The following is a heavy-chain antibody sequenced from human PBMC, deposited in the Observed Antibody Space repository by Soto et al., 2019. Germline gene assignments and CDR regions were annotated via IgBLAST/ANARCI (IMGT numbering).Heavy chain of an antibody. Sequence: PSETLSLTCTVSGGSVSSGSYYWSWIRQPPGKGLEWIGYIYYSGSTNYNPSLKSRVTISVDTSKNQFSLKLSSVTAADTAVYYCASAHYDFWSGYFRSGGWFDPWGQGTLVTVSS. CDR2: IYYSGST. CDR3: ASAHYDFWSGYFRSGGWFDP. CDR1: GGSVSSGSYY. V-gene: IGHV4-61*01. D-gene: IGHD3-3*01. J-gene: IGHJ5*02.